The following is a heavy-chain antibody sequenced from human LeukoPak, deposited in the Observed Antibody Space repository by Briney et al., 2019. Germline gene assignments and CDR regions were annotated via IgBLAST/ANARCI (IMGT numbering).Heavy chain of an antibody. CDR3: VRGQTIDY. Sequence: PGGSLRLSCTTSGFTFSNYWMYWVRQAPGKGLVWVSRIKSDGTGITYTDSVEGRFTIPRDNAKNTLYLQMNSLRDEDTAVYYCVRGQTIDYWGQGTLVTVSS. J-gene: IGHJ4*02. CDR1: GFTFSNYW. D-gene: IGHD3-3*01. CDR2: IKSDGTGI. V-gene: IGHV3-74*01.